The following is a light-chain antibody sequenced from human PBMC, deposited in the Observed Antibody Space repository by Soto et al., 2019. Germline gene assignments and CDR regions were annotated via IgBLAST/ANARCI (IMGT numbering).Light chain of an antibody. J-gene: IGKJ2*01. CDR1: QSVTSY. Sequence: EIVLTQSPATLSLSPWERATLSCRASQSVTSYLAWYQQKPGQAPRLRIYDASKRSTGIPARFSGSGSVTDFTLTISSLDPEDFAVYYCQQRSNWLYSVGQGTKLEIK. CDR2: DAS. CDR3: QQRSNWLYS. V-gene: IGKV3-11*01.